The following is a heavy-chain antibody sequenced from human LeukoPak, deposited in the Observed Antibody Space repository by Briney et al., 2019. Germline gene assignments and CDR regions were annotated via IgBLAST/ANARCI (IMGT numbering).Heavy chain of an antibody. V-gene: IGHV5-51*01. Sequence: GESLMISCKGSGYRFTDYWIGWVRQMPGKGLEWMGIISPEDSDTRYSPSFQGQVTISADESISTAYLQWSSLKASDTALYYCARYRGDYVSLPSPFDYWGQGTLVTVSS. CDR1: GYRFTDYW. D-gene: IGHD4-17*01. CDR3: ARYRGDYVSLPSPFDY. CDR2: ISPEDSDT. J-gene: IGHJ4*02.